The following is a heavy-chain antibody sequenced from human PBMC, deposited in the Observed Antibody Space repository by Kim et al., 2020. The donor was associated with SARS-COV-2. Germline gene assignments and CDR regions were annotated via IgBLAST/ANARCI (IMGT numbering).Heavy chain of an antibody. D-gene: IGHD3-16*02. CDR1: GGSISSSNW. V-gene: IGHV4-4*02. J-gene: IGHJ6*02. CDR3: ARDDYVWGSYRYYYYGMDV. CDR2: IYHSGST. Sequence: SETLSLTCAVSGGSISSSNWWSWVRQPPGKGLEWIGEIYHSGSTNYNPSLKSRVTISVDKSKNQFSLKLSSVTAADTAVYYCARDDYVWGSYRYYYYGMDVWGQGTTVTISS.